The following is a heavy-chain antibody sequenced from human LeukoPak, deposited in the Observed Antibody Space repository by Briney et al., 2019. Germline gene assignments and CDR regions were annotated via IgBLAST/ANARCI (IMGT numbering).Heavy chain of an antibody. CDR3: ARGGFGYVYFDY. J-gene: IGHJ4*02. V-gene: IGHV3-7*01. D-gene: IGHD2-8*01. CDR2: IKGDGSEK. Sequence: PGGSLRLSCAASGFTFSAYWMSWVRQAPGKGLEWVAHIKGDGSEKYSVDSVKGRFTISRDNAKSSLYLQMNGLRAEDTALYYCARGGFGYVYFDYWGQGSLVTVSS. CDR1: GFTFSAYW.